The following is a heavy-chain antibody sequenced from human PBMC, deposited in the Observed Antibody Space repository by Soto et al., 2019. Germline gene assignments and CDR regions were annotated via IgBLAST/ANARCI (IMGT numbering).Heavy chain of an antibody. CDR3: ARVDYGDPDY. V-gene: IGHV3-72*01. CDR2: TRNKAHSYTT. J-gene: IGHJ4*02. D-gene: IGHD4-17*01. CDR1: GFTFSDHY. Sequence: EVQLVESGGGLVQPGGSLRLSCAASGFTFSDHYMDWFRQAPGQGLEWVGRTRNKAHSYTTDYAAAVNGRLTISRDDSENAVFLKMTSLKTEETAVYYCARVDYGDPDYWGQGTLFTVSS.